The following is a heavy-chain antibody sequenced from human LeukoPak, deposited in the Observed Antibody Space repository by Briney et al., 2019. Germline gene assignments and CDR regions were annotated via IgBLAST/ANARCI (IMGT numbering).Heavy chain of an antibody. CDR3: ARIMLSWRGFDC. Sequence: PSETLSLTCTVSGGSLSNGDHYWSWIRQHPGKGLEWIGHIYYSGSTYYNPSLKSRGIISVETSKNQFSLELSSVTAADTAVYYCARIMLSWRGFDCWGQGTLVTVSS. J-gene: IGHJ4*02. CDR2: IYYSGST. V-gene: IGHV4-31*03. CDR1: GGSLSNGDHY. D-gene: IGHD3-10*02.